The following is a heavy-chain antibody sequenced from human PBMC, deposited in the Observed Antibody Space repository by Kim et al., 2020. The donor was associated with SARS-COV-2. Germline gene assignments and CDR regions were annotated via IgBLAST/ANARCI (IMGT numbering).Heavy chain of an antibody. J-gene: IGHJ4*02. CDR2: IYPDDSDT. V-gene: IGHV5-51*01. CDR3: ARRATANCSGGSCYMDY. Sequence: GESLKISCKGSGYSFTNYWIAWVRQMPGKGLEWMGIIYPDDSDTKYSPSFQGQVTISADKSISTAYLQWSSLKASDTAMYYCARRATANCSGGSCYMDYWGQGTLVTVSS. CDR1: GYSFTNYW. D-gene: IGHD2-15*01.